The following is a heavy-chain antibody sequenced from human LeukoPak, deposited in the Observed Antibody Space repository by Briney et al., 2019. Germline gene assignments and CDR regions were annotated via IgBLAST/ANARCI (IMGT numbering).Heavy chain of an antibody. D-gene: IGHD1-26*01. Sequence: VASVKVSCKASGYTFTGYYMHWVRQAPGKGLEWMGRINHNNGGTNYARKFQGRVTMARDTSISTAYMELSRLRSDDTAVYYCATELVGATPGYWGQGTLVTVSS. V-gene: IGHV1-2*06. CDR1: GYTFTGYY. CDR2: INHNNGGT. CDR3: ATELVGATPGY. J-gene: IGHJ4*02.